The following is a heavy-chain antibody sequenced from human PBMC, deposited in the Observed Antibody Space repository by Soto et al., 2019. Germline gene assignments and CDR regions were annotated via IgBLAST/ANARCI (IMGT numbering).Heavy chain of an antibody. V-gene: IGHV1-69*01. D-gene: IGHD3-10*01. CDR2: IIPIFGTA. J-gene: IGHJ5*02. Sequence: QVQLVQSGAEVKKPGSSVKVSCKASGGTFSSYAISWVRQAPGQGLEWMGGIIPIFGTANYAQKLQGRVTITADESTSTAYMELSSLRSEDTAVYYCARENTPYGSGSENWFDPWGQGTLVTVSS. CDR1: GGTFSSYA. CDR3: ARENTPYGSGSENWFDP.